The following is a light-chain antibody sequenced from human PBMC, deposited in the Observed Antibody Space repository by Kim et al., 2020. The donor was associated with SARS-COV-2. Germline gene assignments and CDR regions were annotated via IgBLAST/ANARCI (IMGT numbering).Light chain of an antibody. CDR1: SGSVSTNYY. Sequence: GRTVTLTCGLSSGSVSTNYYPSWYQQTPGQAPRTLIYSTNTRSSGVPDRFSGSILGNKAALTITGAQADDESDYYCVLYMGSGIWVFGGGTQLTVL. V-gene: IGLV8-61*01. CDR3: VLYMGSGIWV. CDR2: STN. J-gene: IGLJ3*02.